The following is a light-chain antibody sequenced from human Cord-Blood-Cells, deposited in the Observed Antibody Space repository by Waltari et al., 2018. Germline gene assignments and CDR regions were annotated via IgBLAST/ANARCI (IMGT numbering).Light chain of an antibody. CDR1: KLGDKY. Sequence: SYELTQPPSVSVSPGKTASIPCSGDKLGDKYACWYQQKPGQSPVLVIYQDSKRPSGIPERFAGSNSGNTATLTISGTQAMDEADYYCQAWDSSTAVFGTGTKVTVL. CDR3: QAWDSSTAV. CDR2: QDS. J-gene: IGLJ1*01. V-gene: IGLV3-1*01.